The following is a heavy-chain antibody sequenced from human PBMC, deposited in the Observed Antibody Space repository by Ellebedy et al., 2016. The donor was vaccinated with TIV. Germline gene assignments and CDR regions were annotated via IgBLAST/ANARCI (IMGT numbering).Heavy chain of an antibody. J-gene: IGHJ4*02. CDR3: VRERGDVSYTLRGYFDY. CDR2: IKEDGSEK. V-gene: IGHV3-7*04. Sequence: GESLKISXAASGITFNEYSMNWVRQAPGKGLEWVANIKEDGSEKYYVDSVKGRFTISRDNAKDSLYLQMSSLRAEDTAVYYCVRERGDVSYTLRGYFDYWGQGTLVTVSS. D-gene: IGHD1-26*01. CDR1: GITFNEYS.